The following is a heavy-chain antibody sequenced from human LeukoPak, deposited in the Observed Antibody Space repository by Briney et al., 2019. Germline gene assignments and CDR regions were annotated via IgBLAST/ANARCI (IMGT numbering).Heavy chain of an antibody. Sequence: KPSETLSLTCTVSGYSISSGYYWGWIRQPPGKGLEWIGSIYHSGSTYYNPSLKSRVTISVDTSKNQFSLKLSSVTAADTAVYYCAITTTYYYYYMDVWGKGTTVTVSS. CDR2: IYHSGST. V-gene: IGHV4-38-2*02. CDR3: AITTTYYYYYMDV. D-gene: IGHD1-14*01. J-gene: IGHJ6*03. CDR1: GYSISSGYY.